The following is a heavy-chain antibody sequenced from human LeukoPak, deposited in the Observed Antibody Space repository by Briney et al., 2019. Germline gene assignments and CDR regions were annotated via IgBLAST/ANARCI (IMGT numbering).Heavy chain of an antibody. D-gene: IGHD5-18*01. CDR3: ARVDTAMSAFDP. CDR2: INHSGTT. V-gene: IGHV4-34*01. J-gene: IGHJ5*02. CDR1: GGSFRCYY. Sequence: SETLSLTCAVYGGSFRCYYWSWIRQPPGKGLEWIGQINHSGTTNYNPSLKSRVTISVDTSKNQLSLKLSSVTAADTAVYYCARVDTAMSAFDPWGQGTLVTVSS.